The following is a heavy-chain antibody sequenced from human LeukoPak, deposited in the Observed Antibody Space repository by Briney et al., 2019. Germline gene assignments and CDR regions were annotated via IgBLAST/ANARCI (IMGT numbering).Heavy chain of an antibody. V-gene: IGHV3-33*08. J-gene: IGHJ4*02. CDR1: GFTFRSYA. Sequence: GKSLRLSCAASGFTFRSYAIHWVRQAPGKGLEWVAVIWYDGSNKYYADSVKGRFTISRDNSKNTLYLQMNSLRAEDTAVYYCARPIYSSSSVYGYWGQGTLVTVSS. CDR3: ARPIYSSSSVYGY. D-gene: IGHD6-6*01. CDR2: IWYDGSNK.